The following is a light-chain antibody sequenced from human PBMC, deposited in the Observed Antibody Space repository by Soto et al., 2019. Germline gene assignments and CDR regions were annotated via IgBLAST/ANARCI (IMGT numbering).Light chain of an antibody. Sequence: DIQMTQSPSSLSASVGDRVTITCQASQDIRNFLNWYQQKPGKAPKLLIYDASNLETGVPSRFGGSGSGTDFTFTITSLQPEDVATYYCQQYDTLSVTFGVGTKVEIK. CDR2: DAS. V-gene: IGKV1-33*01. CDR3: QQYDTLSVT. J-gene: IGKJ4*01. CDR1: QDIRNF.